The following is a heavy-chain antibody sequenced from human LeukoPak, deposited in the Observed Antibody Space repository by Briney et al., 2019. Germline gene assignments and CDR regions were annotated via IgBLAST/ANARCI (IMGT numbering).Heavy chain of an antibody. V-gene: IGHV3-48*02. Sequence: GGSLRLSCAASGFTFSTYGVNWVRQAPGKGLEWVSYISSGSGTIYYADSVKGRFTISRDNAKNSLYLQLNSLRDEDTAVYYCAPHRDGSYPFDYWGQGILVTVSS. CDR2: ISSGSGTI. CDR1: GFTFSTYG. CDR3: APHRDGSYPFDY. D-gene: IGHD1-26*01. J-gene: IGHJ4*02.